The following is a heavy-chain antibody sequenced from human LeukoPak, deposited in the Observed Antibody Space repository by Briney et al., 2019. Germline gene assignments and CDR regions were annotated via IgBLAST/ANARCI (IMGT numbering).Heavy chain of an antibody. J-gene: IGHJ6*03. D-gene: IGHD2-2*01. CDR1: GFTFSSYG. V-gene: IGHV3-30*02. CDR2: IRYDGSNK. CDR3: AKVFKYQLLSSYYYYMDV. Sequence: GGSLRLSCAASGFTFSSYGMHWVRQAPGKGLEWVAFIRYDGSNKYYADSVKGRFTISRDNSKNTLYLQMNSLRAEDTAVYYCAKVFKYQLLSSYYYYMDVWGKGTTVTVSS.